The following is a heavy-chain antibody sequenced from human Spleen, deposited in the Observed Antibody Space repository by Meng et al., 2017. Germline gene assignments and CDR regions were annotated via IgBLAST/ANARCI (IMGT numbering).Heavy chain of an antibody. D-gene: IGHD6-13*01. CDR3: ARGWYSSYYFDN. CDR1: GDTFTRYD. V-gene: IGHV1-8*01. CDR2: MNPRSGNR. J-gene: IGHJ4*02. Sequence: ASVKVSCKASGDTFTRYDINWVRQAPGQGLEWMGWMNPRSGNRGYAQKFQGRVTMTSDTSITTGYMELSDLKSEDTAVYYCARGWYSSYYFDNWVRETLVTVSS.